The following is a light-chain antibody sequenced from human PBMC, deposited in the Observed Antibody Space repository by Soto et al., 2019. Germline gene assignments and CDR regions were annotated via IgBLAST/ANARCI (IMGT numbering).Light chain of an antibody. CDR1: QTISGY. Sequence: DIQVTQSPSSLSASVGDRVSIAWRAIQTISGYLNWYQQKPGKAPELLIYAASYLGNGVPSRFSGSGSGTYFTLTINSLQPEDFATYYCQQSYNIPLTFGGGTKVDIK. CDR2: AAS. V-gene: IGKV1-39*01. J-gene: IGKJ4*01. CDR3: QQSYNIPLT.